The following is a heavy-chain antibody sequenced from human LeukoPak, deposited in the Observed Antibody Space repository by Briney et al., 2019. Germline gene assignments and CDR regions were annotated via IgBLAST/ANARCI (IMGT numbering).Heavy chain of an antibody. CDR1: GFAFSTYG. V-gene: IGHV3-30*02. J-gene: IGHJ4*02. D-gene: IGHD3-16*02. CDR3: VTFYDYVWGSYHGFDY. CDR2: IRYDGSNK. Sequence: GGSLRLSCTASGFAFSTYGMHWVRQAPGKGLDWVAFIRYDGSNKYYADSVKGRFTISRDNSKNTLYLQMNSLRAEDTAVYYCVTFYDYVWGSYHGFDYWGQGTLVTVSS.